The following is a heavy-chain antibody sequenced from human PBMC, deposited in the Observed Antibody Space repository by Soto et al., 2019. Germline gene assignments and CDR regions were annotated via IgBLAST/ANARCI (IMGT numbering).Heavy chain of an antibody. CDR3: ARVAGSMVYYMDV. CDR1: GGSISSGGYY. D-gene: IGHD2-8*01. V-gene: IGHV4-31*02. Sequence: TLSLTCTVSGGSISSGGYYWSWIRQHPGKGLEWIGYIYYGGSTYYNPSLKSRVTISVDTSKNQFSLKLSSVTAADTAVYYCARVAGSMVYYMDVWGKGTTVTVSS. J-gene: IGHJ6*03. CDR2: IYYGGST.